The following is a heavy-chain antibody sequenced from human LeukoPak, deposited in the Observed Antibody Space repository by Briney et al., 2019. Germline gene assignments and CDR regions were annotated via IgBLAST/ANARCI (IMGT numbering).Heavy chain of an antibody. CDR1: GYTFTGYY. J-gene: IGHJ4*02. CDR2: INPNSGDT. D-gene: IGHD2-2*01. Sequence: ASVKVSRKASGYTFTGYYMHWVRQAPGQGLEWMGLINPNSGDTNYAQKFQGRVTMTRDTSINTAYMELSRMRSDDTAMYYCARGDIVVIITPDLDDWGQGTLVTVSS. V-gene: IGHV1-2*02. CDR3: ARGDIVVIITPDLDD.